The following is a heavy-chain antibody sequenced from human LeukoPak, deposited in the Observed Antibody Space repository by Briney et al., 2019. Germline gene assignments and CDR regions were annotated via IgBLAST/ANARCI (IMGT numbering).Heavy chain of an antibody. Sequence: GGSLRLSCAASGFTFSNYAMTWVRQAPGKGLEWVSALSGSGGSAYYADSVKGRFTISRDNSKNTLYLQMNSLRAEDTAVYYCARDQYSGYIQLSGMDVWGQGTTVTVSS. V-gene: IGHV3-23*01. J-gene: IGHJ6*02. CDR3: ARDQYSGYIQLSGMDV. D-gene: IGHD5-12*01. CDR1: GFTFSNYA. CDR2: LSGSGGSA.